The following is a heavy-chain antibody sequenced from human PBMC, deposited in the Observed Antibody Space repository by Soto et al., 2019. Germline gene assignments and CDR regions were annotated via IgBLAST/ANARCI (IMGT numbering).Heavy chain of an antibody. CDR2: IRSKAYGGTT. V-gene: IGHV3-49*03. J-gene: IGHJ5*02. CDR3: TTNYYDTSGYDIWFDP. CDR1: GFTFGDYA. Sequence: GGSLRLSCTASGFTFGDYAMSWFRQAPGKGLEWVGFIRSKAYGGTTVYAASVKGRFTISRDDSKSIAYLQMNSLKTEDTAVHYCTTNYYDTSGYDIWFDPWGQGTLVTVSA. D-gene: IGHD3-22*01.